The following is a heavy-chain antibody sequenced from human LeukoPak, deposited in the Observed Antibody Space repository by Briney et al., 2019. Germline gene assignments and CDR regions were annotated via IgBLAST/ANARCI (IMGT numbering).Heavy chain of an antibody. Sequence: PSETLSLTCAVSGAFSNRSWWTWVRQPPGKGLEWIGEIFHSGTTNYNPSLESRVTISVDTSKNQFSLKLSSVTAADTAVYYCARPPNVGSDAFDIWGQGTMVTVSS. V-gene: IGHV4-4*02. J-gene: IGHJ3*02. D-gene: IGHD3-10*02. CDR1: GAFSNRSW. CDR2: IFHSGTT. CDR3: ARPPNVGSDAFDI.